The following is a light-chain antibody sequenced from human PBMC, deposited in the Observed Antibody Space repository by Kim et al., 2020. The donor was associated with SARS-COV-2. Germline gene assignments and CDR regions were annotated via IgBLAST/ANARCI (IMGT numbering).Light chain of an antibody. J-gene: IGLJ2*01. CDR1: NNDVGRYDY. CDR2: DVL. CDR3: STYIGRSAFVL. V-gene: IGLV2-14*03. Sequence: QSALTQPASVSGSPGQTISISCTGSNNDVGRYDYVSWYQKHPGKAPKLIIYDVLKRPLGGSDRFSGSKSGYTAPLTISGLRDEDEADYFCSTYIGRSAFVLFGGGTQLTVL.